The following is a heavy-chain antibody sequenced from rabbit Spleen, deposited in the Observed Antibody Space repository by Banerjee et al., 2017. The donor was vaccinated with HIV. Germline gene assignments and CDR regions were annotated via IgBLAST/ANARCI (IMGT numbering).Heavy chain of an antibody. J-gene: IGHJ3*01. V-gene: IGHV1S45*01. CDR2: INIVTGKS. Sequence: EQLEESGGGLVKPEGSLTLTCKASGVSLNDKDVMCWVRQAPGKGLEWIACINIVTGKSVYASWAKGRFTMSRTSSTTVTLQMTSLTAADTATYFCTRDDGSGHYIDGWWGQGTLVTVS. CDR1: GVSLNDKDV. D-gene: IGHD1-1*01. CDR3: TRDDGSGHYIDGW.